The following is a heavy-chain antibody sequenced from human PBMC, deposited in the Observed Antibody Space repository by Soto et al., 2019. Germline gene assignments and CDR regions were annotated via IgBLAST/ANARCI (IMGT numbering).Heavy chain of an antibody. CDR2: IKSKTDGETT. Sequence: GGSLRLSCAASGFTFSNAWMSWVRQAPGKGLEWVGRIKSKTDGETTDYAAPVKVRFTISRDDAKNTLYQQMNSLKTEDTALYYCTTDKGGYSGYDSYFGCWGQGTLVTVS. CDR3: TTDKGGYSGYDSYFGC. D-gene: IGHD5-12*01. CDR1: GFTFSNAW. V-gene: IGHV3-15*01. J-gene: IGHJ4*02.